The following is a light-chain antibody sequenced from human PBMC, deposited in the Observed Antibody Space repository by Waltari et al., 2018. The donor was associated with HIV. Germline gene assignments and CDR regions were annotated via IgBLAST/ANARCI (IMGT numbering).Light chain of an antibody. J-gene: IGLJ3*02. Sequence: YVLTQPPSVSVAPGMTATITCGGDNIGGKSVHWYQLKPGQAPVVVIYDDRVRPSGTPGRFSGSNSGNTATLTISGVVAGDEADYSCHVWDSRSDVVFGGGTKLTVL. V-gene: IGLV3-21*04. CDR2: DDR. CDR1: NIGGKS. CDR3: HVWDSRSDVV.